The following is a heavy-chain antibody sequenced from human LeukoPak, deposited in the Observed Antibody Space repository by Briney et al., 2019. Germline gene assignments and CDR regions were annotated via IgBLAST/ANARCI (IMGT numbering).Heavy chain of an antibody. J-gene: IGHJ6*03. Sequence: GGSLRLSCAASGFTFSSYEMNWVRQAPGKGLEWVSYISSSGSTIYYADSVKGRFTISRDNAKNSLYLQMNSLRAGDTAVYYCASAPYGDYGLWYYYYYMDVWGKGTTVTVSS. CDR2: ISSSGSTI. CDR1: GFTFSSYE. V-gene: IGHV3-48*03. D-gene: IGHD4-17*01. CDR3: ASAPYGDYGLWYYYYYMDV.